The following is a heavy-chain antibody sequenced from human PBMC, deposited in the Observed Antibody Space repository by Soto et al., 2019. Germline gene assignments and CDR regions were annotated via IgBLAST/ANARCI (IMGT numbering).Heavy chain of an antibody. J-gene: IGHJ4*02. CDR2: IVSSSSYI. Sequence: PGGSLRLSCAAPGFTFSSYNMNWVRQAPGKGLQWVSSIVSSSSYIYHADSVRGRFTISRDNAKNSLYLQMYSLRAEDTAIYYCAKSLSGLFSLGDFNYWGQGALVTVSS. CDR3: AKSLSGLFSLGDFNY. D-gene: IGHD1-1*01. CDR1: GFTFSSYN. V-gene: IGHV3-21*04.